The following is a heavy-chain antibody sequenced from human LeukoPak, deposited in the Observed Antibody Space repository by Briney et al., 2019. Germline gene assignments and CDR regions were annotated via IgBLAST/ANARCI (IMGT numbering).Heavy chain of an antibody. CDR1: GGSISSGSYY. D-gene: IGHD3-16*02. V-gene: IGHV4-61*02. CDR2: IYTSGST. CDR3: SSYDYVWGSYRLSGYYYYYMDV. J-gene: IGHJ6*03. Sequence: SETLSLTCTVSGGSISSGSYYWRWIRQPAGKGLEWIGRIYTSGSTNYNPSLRSRVTISVDTSKNQFSLKLSSVTAADTAVYYCSSYDYVWGSYRLSGYYYYYMDVWGKGTTVTVSS.